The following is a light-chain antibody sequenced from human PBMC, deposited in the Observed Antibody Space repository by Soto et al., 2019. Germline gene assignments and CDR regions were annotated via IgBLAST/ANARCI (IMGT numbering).Light chain of an antibody. CDR3: QHRSGWPFT. CDR1: QSIGSD. V-gene: IGKV3-11*01. J-gene: IGKJ3*01. CDR2: DAS. Sequence: EIVLTQSPATLSLSPGERATLSCRASQSIGSDLAWYQQKVGQAPRLIIYDASNTTTDVPPRFLGRRSGTDFTLTLSGLEPEDFAVYYCQHRSGWPFTFGPGTKVDVK.